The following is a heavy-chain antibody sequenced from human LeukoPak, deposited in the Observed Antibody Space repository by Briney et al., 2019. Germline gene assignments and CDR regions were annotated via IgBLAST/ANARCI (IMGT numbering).Heavy chain of an antibody. V-gene: IGHV3-23*01. CDR1: GFTFSSYA. J-gene: IGHJ4*02. D-gene: IGHD2-15*01. Sequence: GGSLRLSCAASGFTFSSYAMSWVRQAPGKGLEWVSAISGSGGSTYYADSVKGRFTISRDNAKNSLYLQMNSLRDEDTAVYYCARRYCSGGNCYFDYWGQGTLVTVSS. CDR2: ISGSGGST. CDR3: ARRYCSGGNCYFDY.